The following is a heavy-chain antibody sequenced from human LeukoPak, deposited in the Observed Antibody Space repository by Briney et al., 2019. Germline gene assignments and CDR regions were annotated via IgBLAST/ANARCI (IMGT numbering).Heavy chain of an antibody. CDR3: ARDGYDFWSGYYTSMDV. D-gene: IGHD3-3*01. V-gene: IGHV3-23*01. CDR2: MDGRGGTI. J-gene: IGHJ6*02. CDR1: GFTFSSYA. Sequence: GGSLRLSCAASGFTFSSYALSWVRQAPGKGLEWVSGMDGRGGTITYADSVKGRFTISRDNAKNSLYLQMNSLRAEDTAVYYCARDGYDFWSGYYTSMDVWGQGTTVTVSS.